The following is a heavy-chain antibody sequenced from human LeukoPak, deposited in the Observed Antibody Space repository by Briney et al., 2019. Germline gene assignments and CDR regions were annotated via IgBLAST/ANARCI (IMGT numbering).Heavy chain of an antibody. J-gene: IGHJ6*02. D-gene: IGHD6-13*01. CDR1: GFTFSSYE. CDR3: AREGYSSRPRLDYYYGMDV. CDR2: ISSSGSTI. V-gene: IGHV3-48*03. Sequence: GGSLRLSCAASGFTFSSYEMNWVRQAPGKGLEWVSYISSSGSTIYYADSVKGRFTISRDNSKNTLYLQMNSLRAEDTAVYYCAREGYSSRPRLDYYYGMDVWGQGTTVTVSS.